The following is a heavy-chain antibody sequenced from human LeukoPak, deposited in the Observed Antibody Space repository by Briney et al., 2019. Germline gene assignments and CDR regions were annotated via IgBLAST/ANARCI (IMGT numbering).Heavy chain of an antibody. CDR2: IWYDGSNK. Sequence: GGSLRLSCAASGFTFSSYGMHWVRQAPGKGLEWVAVIWYDGSNKYYADSVKGRFTISRDNSKNTLYLQMNSLRAEDTAVYYCARAMVPRGEGDYWGQGTLVTVSS. CDR3: ARAMVPRGEGDY. V-gene: IGHV3-33*01. D-gene: IGHD3-16*01. J-gene: IGHJ4*02. CDR1: GFTFSSYG.